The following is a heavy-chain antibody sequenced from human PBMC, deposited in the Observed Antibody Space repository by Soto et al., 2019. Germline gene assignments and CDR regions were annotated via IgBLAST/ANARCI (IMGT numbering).Heavy chain of an antibody. D-gene: IGHD3-3*01. J-gene: IGHJ6*02. CDR3: ARDVDYDFWSGHVSDGLDV. CDR1: GGSIDNYY. Sequence: QVQLHESGPGLVKPSETLSLMCVVTGGSIDNYYWTWIRQPAGKGLEWIGRIDTTGRTSYNPSLKKRVTMALEIFKSHFSLNLTSVTAADTAVYYCARDVDYDFWSGHVSDGLDVWGQGTTVTVSS. CDR2: IDTTGRT. V-gene: IGHV4-4*07.